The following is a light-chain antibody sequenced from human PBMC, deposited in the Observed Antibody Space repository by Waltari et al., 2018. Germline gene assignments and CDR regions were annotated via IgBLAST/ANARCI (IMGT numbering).Light chain of an antibody. Sequence: EIVMTQSPATLSVSPGERVTLSCRASQCVGSNLACYQLKPGQAPRLLIEEASTRATGILASFSASGSGTEVNLTISGLQSEDFAVYYCQQYNKWPPVTFGQGTRLEIK. CDR3: QQYNKWPPVT. CDR2: EAS. CDR1: QCVGSN. V-gene: IGKV3D-15*01. J-gene: IGKJ5*01.